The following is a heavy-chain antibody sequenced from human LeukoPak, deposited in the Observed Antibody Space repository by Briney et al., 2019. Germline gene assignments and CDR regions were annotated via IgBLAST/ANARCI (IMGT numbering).Heavy chain of an antibody. CDR3: ARDLVLGVWHIDY. V-gene: IGHV1-2*02. D-gene: IGHD2-21*01. Sequence: ASVKVSCKASGYTFTGYYMHWVRQAPGQGLEWMGWINPNSGGTNYAQKFQGGVTMTRDTSISTAYMELSRLRSDDTAVYYCARDLVLGVWHIDYWGQGTLVTVSS. CDR1: GYTFTGYY. CDR2: INPNSGGT. J-gene: IGHJ4*02.